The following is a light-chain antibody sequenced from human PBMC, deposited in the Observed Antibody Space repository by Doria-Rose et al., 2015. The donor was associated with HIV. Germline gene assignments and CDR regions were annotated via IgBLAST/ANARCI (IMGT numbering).Light chain of an antibody. CDR3: QSYDSNNVI. CDR1: SGSIANNY. J-gene: IGLJ2*01. CDR2: EDN. Sequence: QPHSVSESPGKTVTISCTRSSGSIANNYVQWCQQRPGSAPTTVIYEDNQRPSGVPDRFSGSIDSSSNSASLTISGLKTEDEADYYCQSYDSNNVIFGGGTKLTVL. V-gene: IGLV6-57*03.